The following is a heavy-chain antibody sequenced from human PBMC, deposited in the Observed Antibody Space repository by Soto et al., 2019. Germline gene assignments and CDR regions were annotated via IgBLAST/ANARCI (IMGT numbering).Heavy chain of an antibody. CDR3: ARGYCGGGSCYSYYYYGMDV. Sequence: EVQLVESGGGLVQPGGSLRLSCAASGFTVSSNYMSWVRQAPGKGLEWVSVIYSGGSTYYADSVKGRFTISRDNSKNTLYLQMNSLRAEDTAVYYCARGYCGGGSCYSYYYYGMDVWGQGTTVTVSS. CDR2: IYSGGST. V-gene: IGHV3-66*01. J-gene: IGHJ6*02. D-gene: IGHD2-15*01. CDR1: GFTVSSNY.